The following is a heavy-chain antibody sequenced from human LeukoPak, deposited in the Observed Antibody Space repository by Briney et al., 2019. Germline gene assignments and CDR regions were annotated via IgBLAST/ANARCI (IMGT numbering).Heavy chain of an antibody. CDR1: GCSISSSSYY. Sequence: SETLSLTCTVSGCSISSSSYYWGWNRQPPGKGLEWIGSIYYSGSTYYNPSLKSRVTISVDTSKNQFSLKLSSVTAADTAVYYCARVRGNYYDSSGYYPIYYFDYWGQGTLVTVSS. J-gene: IGHJ4*02. D-gene: IGHD3-22*01. V-gene: IGHV4-39*07. CDR2: IYYSGST. CDR3: ARVRGNYYDSSGYYPIYYFDY.